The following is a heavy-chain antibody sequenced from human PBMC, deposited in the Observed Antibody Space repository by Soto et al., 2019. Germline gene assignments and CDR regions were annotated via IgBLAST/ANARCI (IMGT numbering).Heavy chain of an antibody. CDR3: ARQGCSSASCYVDS. CDR2: IYHSGIT. V-gene: IGHV4-31*02. J-gene: IGHJ4*02. CDR1: GGSLSSGGYY. Sequence: PSETLSLTCAVSGGSLSSGGYYWSWIRQSPGKGLEWVGYIYHSGITYYNPSLKSRLTMSVDTSKNQFSLKLTSVTAADTAVYHCARQGCSSASCYVDSWGQGTLVTGS. D-gene: IGHD2-2*01.